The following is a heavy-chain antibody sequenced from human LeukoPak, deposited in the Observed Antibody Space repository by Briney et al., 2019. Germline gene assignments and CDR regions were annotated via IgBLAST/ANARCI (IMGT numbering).Heavy chain of an antibody. Sequence: GGSLRLSCAASGFTFSNYWIHWVRHAPGKGLVWVSRIDNAGSITTYADSVKGRFTISRDNPENTVYLQMNRLRVDDTAVYYCAKVGYGDLDQWGQGTLVPVSS. CDR1: GFTFSNYW. J-gene: IGHJ4*02. V-gene: IGHV3-74*03. CDR3: AKVGYGDLDQ. CDR2: IDNAGSIT. D-gene: IGHD4-17*01.